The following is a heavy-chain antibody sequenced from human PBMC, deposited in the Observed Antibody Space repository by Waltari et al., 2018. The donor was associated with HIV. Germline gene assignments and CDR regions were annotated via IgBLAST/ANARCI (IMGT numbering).Heavy chain of an antibody. CDR1: GYTFTTHG. CDR2: ISAYNGNT. V-gene: IGHV1-18*01. CDR3: VRVNGVSGSPSGR. Sequence: QVQLVQSGAEVKKPGASVKVSCKAPGYTFTTHGISWVRQAPGQGLEWMGWISAYNGNTNYAQKLQDRLTMTTDTSTNTAYMELRSLRSDDTAVYYCVRVNGVSGSPSGRWGPGTLVTVSS. J-gene: IGHJ4*02. D-gene: IGHD3-10*01.